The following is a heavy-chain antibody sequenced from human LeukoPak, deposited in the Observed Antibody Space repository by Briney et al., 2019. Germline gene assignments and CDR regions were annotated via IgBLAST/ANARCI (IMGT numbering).Heavy chain of an antibody. D-gene: IGHD3-10*01. Sequence: GASVTVSFKASGGTLSSYAISWVRQAPGQGLEWMGRIIPILGIANYAQKFQGRVTITADKSTSTAYMELSSLRSEDTAVYYCASQDGSGMDYYYYGMDVWGQGTTVTVSS. J-gene: IGHJ6*02. CDR1: GGTLSSYA. V-gene: IGHV1-69*04. CDR2: IIPILGIA. CDR3: ASQDGSGMDYYYYGMDV.